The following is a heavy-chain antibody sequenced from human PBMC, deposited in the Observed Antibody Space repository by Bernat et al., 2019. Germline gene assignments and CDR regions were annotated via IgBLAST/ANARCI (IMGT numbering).Heavy chain of an antibody. CDR1: GFTFSSHW. CDR3: SRALEY. CDR2: INQDGSQQ. V-gene: IGHV3-7*03. Sequence: EVQLVESGGRLAQPGESLRLSCVASGFTFSSHWMDWVRQAPGKGPEWVANINQDGSQQYYVDSVKGRFTISRDNTKNSLYLQMNSLRVEDTAVYYCSRALEYCGQGILVTGSS. D-gene: IGHD3-3*01. J-gene: IGHJ4*02.